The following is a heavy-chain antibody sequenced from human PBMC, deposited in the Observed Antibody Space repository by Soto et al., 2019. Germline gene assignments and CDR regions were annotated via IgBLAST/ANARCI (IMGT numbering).Heavy chain of an antibody. Sequence: SETLSLTCTVSGGSISSSSYYWGWIRQPPGKGLEWIGSIYYSGSTYYNPSLKSRVTISVDTSKNQFSLKLSSVTAADTAVYYCASSEFITDFWSGYFAVYGMDVWGQGTTVTVSS. CDR2: IYYSGST. CDR3: ASSEFITDFWSGYFAVYGMDV. D-gene: IGHD3-3*01. J-gene: IGHJ6*02. CDR1: GGSISSSSYY. V-gene: IGHV4-39*01.